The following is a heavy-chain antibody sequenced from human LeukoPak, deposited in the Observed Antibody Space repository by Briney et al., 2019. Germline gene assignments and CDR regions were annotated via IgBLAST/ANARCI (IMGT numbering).Heavy chain of an antibody. CDR2: LYTSGST. V-gene: IGHV4-4*07. J-gene: IGHJ4*02. D-gene: IGHD3-10*01. CDR1: GGSIRSYY. CDR3: AREVATTVRGAKGYFDY. Sequence: PSETLSLTCTVSGGSIRSYYWSCIRQPARKGLDWIGRLYTSGSTNYNPSLKSRVTMSVDTSKNQFSLKLSSVTAADTAVYYCAREVATTVRGAKGYFDYWGQGTLVTVSS.